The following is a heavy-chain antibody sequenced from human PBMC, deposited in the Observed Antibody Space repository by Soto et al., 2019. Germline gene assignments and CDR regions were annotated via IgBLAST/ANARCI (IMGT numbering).Heavy chain of an antibody. J-gene: IGHJ4*02. Sequence: GGSLRLSCEASGFTFINYAMSWVRQAPGKGLEWVASISDTGGDSYYADSMGGRFPISRDNSKNTLYLQINSLRAEDTAVYYCVRDLYRSATMPCLDHWGQGTRVTVS. CDR1: GFTFINYA. V-gene: IGHV3-23*01. CDR3: VRDLYRSATMPCLDH. D-gene: IGHD1-1*01. CDR2: ISDTGGDS.